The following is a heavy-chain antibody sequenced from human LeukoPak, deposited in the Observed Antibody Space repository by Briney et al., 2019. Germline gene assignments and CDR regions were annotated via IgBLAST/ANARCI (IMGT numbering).Heavy chain of an antibody. V-gene: IGHV4-38-2*02. D-gene: IGHD5-12*01. J-gene: IGHJ4*02. CDR3: ARLDIVATNGY. Sequence: PSETLSLTCTVSGYSISSGYYWGWIRQPPGKGLEWIGSIYHSGSTYYNPSLKSRVTISVDTSKNQFSLKLSSVTAADTAVYYCARLDIVATNGYWGQGTLVTVSS. CDR1: GYSISSGYY. CDR2: IYHSGST.